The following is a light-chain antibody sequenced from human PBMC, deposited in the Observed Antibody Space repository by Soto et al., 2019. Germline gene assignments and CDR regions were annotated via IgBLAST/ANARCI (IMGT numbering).Light chain of an antibody. CDR1: SSDVGGYTY. CDR3: SSYSSSSPYV. Sequence: QSALTQPDSVSGSPGQSITISCTGTSSDVGGYTYVSWYQQHPGKAPKLMIFDVSNRPSGVSRRFSGSKSGNTASLTISGLQAEDEADYYCSSYSSSSPYVFGTWTKLTVL. CDR2: DVS. J-gene: IGLJ1*01. V-gene: IGLV2-14*01.